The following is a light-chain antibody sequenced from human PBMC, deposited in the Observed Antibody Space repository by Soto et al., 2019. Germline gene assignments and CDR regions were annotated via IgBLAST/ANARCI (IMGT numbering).Light chain of an antibody. CDR2: DVS. Sequence: QSVLTQPRSVSGSPGQSVTISCTGTSSDVGGYNYVSWYQQHPGKAPKLMIYDVSKRPSGVPDRFSVSKSGNTASLTISGLQAEDEADYYCSSYAGSNNLVFGTGTKVTVL. CDR3: SSYAGSNNLV. J-gene: IGLJ1*01. CDR1: SSDVGGYNY. V-gene: IGLV2-11*01.